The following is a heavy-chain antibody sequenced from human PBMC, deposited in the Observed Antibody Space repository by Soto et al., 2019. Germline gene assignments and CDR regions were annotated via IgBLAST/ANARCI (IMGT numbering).Heavy chain of an antibody. CDR3: EHQGITPAGGAFDF. CDR1: GFPLDTSREG. CDR2: IYWYDDN. Sequence: SGPTLVNHTQTLTLTCTFSGFPLDTSREGVGWIRQPPGKALAWLALIYWYDDNHYSASLKSRLPITHDTSKNQVVLTMTNMDPVDTATYYYEHQGITPAGGAFDFWGQGTMVTVSS. J-gene: IGHJ3*01. D-gene: IGHD6-13*01. V-gene: IGHV2-5*01.